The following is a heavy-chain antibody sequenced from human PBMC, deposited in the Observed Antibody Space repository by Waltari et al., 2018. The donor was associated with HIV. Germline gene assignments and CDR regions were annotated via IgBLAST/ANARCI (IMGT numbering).Heavy chain of an antibody. J-gene: IGHJ3*02. CDR3: ARARITHEGVFDI. CDR1: GFTLSSYG. D-gene: IGHD3-10*01. Sequence: QVQLVESGGGVVQPGGSVRLSCAASGFTLSSYGMHWVRQAPGKGLEGVAVIWYDGSNKYYADSVKGRFTISRDNSKNTLYLQMNSLRAEDTAVYYCARARITHEGVFDIWGQGTMVTVSS. CDR2: IWYDGSNK. V-gene: IGHV3-33*01.